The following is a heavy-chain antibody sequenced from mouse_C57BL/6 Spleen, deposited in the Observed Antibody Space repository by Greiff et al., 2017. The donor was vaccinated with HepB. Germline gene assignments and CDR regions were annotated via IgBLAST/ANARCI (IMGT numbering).Heavy chain of an antibody. V-gene: IGHV2-6-1*01. Sequence: VQVVESGPGLVAPSQSLSITCTVSGFSLTSYGVHWVRQPPGKGLEWLVVIWSDGSTTYNSALKSRLSISKDNSKSQVFLKMNSLQTDDTAMYYCARHPYYSNYAGYYAMDYWGQGTSVTVSS. J-gene: IGHJ4*01. CDR3: ARHPYYSNYAGYYAMDY. CDR2: IWSDGST. D-gene: IGHD2-5*01. CDR1: GFSLTSYG.